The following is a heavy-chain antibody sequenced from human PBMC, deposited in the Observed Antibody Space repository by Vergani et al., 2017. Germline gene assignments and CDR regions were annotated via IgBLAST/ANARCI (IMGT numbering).Heavy chain of an antibody. CDR1: GFTLSHYS. J-gene: IGHJ4*02. Sequence: EVQMVESGGGLVKPGGSLRLSGVASGFTLSHYSRNGFRQAQGKGLEWVSSISGNNGDVYYADSVKGRFTISRDNAKNSLYLDMSSLRAEDTAVYYCARGYCTNSICRGKVDSWGQGTLVTVSS. CDR2: ISGNNGDV. CDR3: ARGYCTNSICRGKVDS. V-gene: IGHV3-21*01. D-gene: IGHD2-8*01.